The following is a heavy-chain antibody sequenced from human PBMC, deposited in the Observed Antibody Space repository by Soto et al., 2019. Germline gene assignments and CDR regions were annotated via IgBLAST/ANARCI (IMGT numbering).Heavy chain of an antibody. Sequence: QVQLLQSGAEGKKPGASVKVSCKASGYTFTHYDINWVRQAPGHGLEWMGWMNPNSGNTAYAQKFQARIPWTRNTSISTAYPGVRSLTSYDTATYYCATAPDDGDTGRWFAPWGKGTLVTVSS. CDR1: GYTFTHYD. J-gene: IGHJ5*02. CDR2: MNPNSGNT. CDR3: ATAPDDGDTGRWFAP. V-gene: IGHV1-8*01. D-gene: IGHD4-17*01.